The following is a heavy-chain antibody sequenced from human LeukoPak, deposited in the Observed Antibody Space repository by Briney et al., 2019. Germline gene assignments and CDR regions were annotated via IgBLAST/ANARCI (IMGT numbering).Heavy chain of an antibody. D-gene: IGHD5-12*01. Sequence: SETLSLTCTVSGGSISSGSYYWSWIRQPAGKGLEWIGRIYTSGSTNYNPSLKSRVTLSVDTSKNQFSLKLSSVTAADTAVYYCARGRSLRGYDYYRRYWYFDLWGRGTLVTVSS. V-gene: IGHV4-61*02. CDR1: GGSISSGSYY. J-gene: IGHJ2*01. CDR3: ARGRSLRGYDYYRRYWYFDL. CDR2: IYTSGST.